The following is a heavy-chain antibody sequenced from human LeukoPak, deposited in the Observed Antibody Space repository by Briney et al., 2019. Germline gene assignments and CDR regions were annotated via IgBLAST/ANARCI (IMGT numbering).Heavy chain of an antibody. CDR1: GYSFTSYW. CDR2: IYPVDSDT. J-gene: IGHJ5*02. D-gene: IGHD3-10*01. V-gene: IGHV5-51*01. Sequence: LGESLKISCKGSGYSFTSYWIGWVRQMPGKGLEWMGIIYPVDSDTIYSPSFQGQVTISADKSISTAYLQWSSLKASDTAMYYCARLPMVRGVSNWFDPWGQGTLVTVSS. CDR3: ARLPMVRGVSNWFDP.